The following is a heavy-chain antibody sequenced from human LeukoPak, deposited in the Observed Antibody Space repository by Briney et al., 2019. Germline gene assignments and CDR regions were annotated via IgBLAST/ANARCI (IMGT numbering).Heavy chain of an antibody. CDR2: IYYSGST. CDR1: GGSISSYY. J-gene: IGHJ4*02. Sequence: SETLSLTCTVSGGSISSYYWSWIRQPPGKGLEWIGYIYYSGSTNYNPSLKSRATISVDTSKNQFSLKLSSVTAADTAVYYCARAGLDYDSSGYYSGEFDYWGQGTLVTVSS. V-gene: IGHV4-59*01. D-gene: IGHD3-22*01. CDR3: ARAGLDYDSSGYYSGEFDY.